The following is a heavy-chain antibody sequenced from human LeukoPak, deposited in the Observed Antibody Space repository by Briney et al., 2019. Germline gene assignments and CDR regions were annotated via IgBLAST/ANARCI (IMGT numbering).Heavy chain of an antibody. CDR1: GGSISSSSYY. D-gene: IGHD6-6*01. J-gene: IGHJ4*02. CDR2: IYYSGST. V-gene: IGHV4-39*01. CDR3: ARWVVYSSSSYFDY. Sequence: SETLSLTCTVSGGSISSSSYYWGWIRQPPGKGLEWIGSIYYSGSTYDNPSLKSRVTISVDTSKNQFSLKLSSVTAADTAVYYCARWVVYSSSSYFDYWGQGTLVTVSS.